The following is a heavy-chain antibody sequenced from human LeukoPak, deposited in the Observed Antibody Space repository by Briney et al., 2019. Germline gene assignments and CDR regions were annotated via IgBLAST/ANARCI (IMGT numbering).Heavy chain of an antibody. V-gene: IGHV3-33*01. D-gene: IGHD2-2*01. J-gene: IGHJ4*02. Sequence: GGSLRLSCAASGFTFSSYGMHWVRQAPGKGLEWVAVIWYDGSNKYYADSVKGRFTISRDNSKNTLYLQMNSLRAEDTAVYYCARVGSGGVVPAAMDYFDYWGQGTLVTVSS. CDR1: GFTFSSYG. CDR2: IWYDGSNK. CDR3: ARVGSGGVVPAAMDYFDY.